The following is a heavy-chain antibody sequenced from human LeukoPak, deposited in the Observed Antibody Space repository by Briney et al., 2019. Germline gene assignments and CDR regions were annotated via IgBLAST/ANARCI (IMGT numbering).Heavy chain of an antibody. Sequence: ASVKVSCKASGYTFTSYYMHWVRQAPGQGLEWMGIINPSGGSTSYAQKFQGRVTMTRGMSTSTVYMELSSLRSEDTAVYYCAREALRYFDWLLMHGAFDIWGQGTMVTVSS. CDR2: INPSGGST. V-gene: IGHV1-46*01. CDR3: AREALRYFDWLLMHGAFDI. D-gene: IGHD3-9*01. J-gene: IGHJ3*02. CDR1: GYTFTSYY.